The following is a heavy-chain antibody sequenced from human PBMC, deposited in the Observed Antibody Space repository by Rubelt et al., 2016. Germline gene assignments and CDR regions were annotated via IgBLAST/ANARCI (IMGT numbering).Heavy chain of an antibody. Sequence: EVQLVESGGGVVQPGGSLRLSCAASGFTFDDYAMHWVRQAPGKGLEWVSLISGDGGSTYYADSVKGRFTICRDNSKNSLYLQMNSLRTEDTALYYCAKDNLAAAGKYNWFDPWGQGTLVTVSS. D-gene: IGHD6-13*01. CDR1: GFTFDDYA. V-gene: IGHV3-43*02. J-gene: IGHJ5*02. CDR2: ISGDGGST. CDR3: AKDNLAAAGKYNWFDP.